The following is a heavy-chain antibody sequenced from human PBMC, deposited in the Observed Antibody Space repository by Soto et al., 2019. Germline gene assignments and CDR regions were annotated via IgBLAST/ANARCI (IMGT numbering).Heavy chain of an antibody. V-gene: IGHV1-18*01. CDR2: ISAYNGNT. Sequence: ASVKVSCKASGYTFTSYGISWVRQAPGQGLEWMGWISAYNGNTNYSQKFQGRVTIIRDTSASTAYMELSSLTFEDTAVYYCARDGAVAGTRRNWFDPWGQGTLVTVSS. CDR1: GYTFTSYG. J-gene: IGHJ5*02. CDR3: ARDGAVAGTRRNWFDP. D-gene: IGHD6-19*01.